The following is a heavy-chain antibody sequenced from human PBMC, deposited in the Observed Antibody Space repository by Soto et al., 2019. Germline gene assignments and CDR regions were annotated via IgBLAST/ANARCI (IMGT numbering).Heavy chain of an antibody. D-gene: IGHD2-8*02. CDR3: VKKTGGYRPFDD. CDR1: GFSNSGDNW. V-gene: IGHV4-28*01. J-gene: IGHJ4*02. CDR2: VSHTGFS. Sequence: HVQLRESGPGLVKPSDTLSLTCAVSGFSNSGDNWWGWIRQAPGKGLEWIGYVSHTGFSHYNPSLESRVTMSVDTSKNLFSLKLTSVTAVDTAVYYCVKKTGGYRPFDDWGQGTLVTVSS.